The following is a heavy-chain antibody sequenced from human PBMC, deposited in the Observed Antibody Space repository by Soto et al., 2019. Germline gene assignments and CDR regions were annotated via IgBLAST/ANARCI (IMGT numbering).Heavy chain of an antibody. CDR1: GYTFTSYG. CDR2: ISAYNGNT. V-gene: IGHV1-18*01. CDR3: ARDLAMGGSSWTQHYFQH. D-gene: IGHD6-13*01. Sequence: QVPLVQSGAEVKKPGASVKVSCKASGYTFTSYGISWVRQAPGQGLEWMGWISAYNGNTNYAQKLQGRVTMTTDTSTSTAYMELRSLRSDDTAVYYCARDLAMGGSSWTQHYFQHWGQGTLVTVSS. J-gene: IGHJ1*01.